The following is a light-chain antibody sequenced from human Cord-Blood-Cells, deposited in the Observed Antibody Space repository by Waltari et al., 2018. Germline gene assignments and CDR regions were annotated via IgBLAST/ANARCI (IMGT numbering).Light chain of an antibody. J-gene: IGLJ3*02. CDR1: HSYVGGYNY. V-gene: IGLV2-8*01. CDR2: EVS. CDR3: SSYAGSNNWV. Sequence: QSALTPPPPASGSPGPAGTIPCPGTHSYVGGYNYVPWYQQHPGKAPKLMIYEVSKRPSGVPDRFSGSKSGNTASLTVSGLQAEDEADYYCSSYAGSNNWVFGGGTKLTVL.